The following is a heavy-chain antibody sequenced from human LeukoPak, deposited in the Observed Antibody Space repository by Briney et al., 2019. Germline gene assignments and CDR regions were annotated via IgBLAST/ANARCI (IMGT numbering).Heavy chain of an antibody. Sequence: ASVKVSCKASGYTFTSYGISWVRQAPGQGLEWMGWISAYNGNTNYAQKLRGRVTMTTDTSTSTAYMELRSLRSDDTAVYYCARVRSNKYSSSHFDYWGQGTLVTVSS. CDR2: ISAYNGNT. V-gene: IGHV1-18*01. J-gene: IGHJ4*02. CDR1: GYTFTSYG. CDR3: ARVRSNKYSSSHFDY. D-gene: IGHD6-6*01.